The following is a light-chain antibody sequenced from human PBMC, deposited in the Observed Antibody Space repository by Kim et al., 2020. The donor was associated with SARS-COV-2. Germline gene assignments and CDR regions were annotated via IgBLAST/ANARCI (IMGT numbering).Light chain of an antibody. J-gene: IGLJ2*01. Sequence: VAVGKKVRITCQGDSLRSFYATWYQQKPGQAPILVIYGKNNRPSGIPDRFSGSSSGNTASLTITGTQAGDEADYYCNSRDSNNNVLFGGGTQLTVL. CDR2: GKN. CDR1: SLRSFY. V-gene: IGLV3-19*01. CDR3: NSRDSNNNVL.